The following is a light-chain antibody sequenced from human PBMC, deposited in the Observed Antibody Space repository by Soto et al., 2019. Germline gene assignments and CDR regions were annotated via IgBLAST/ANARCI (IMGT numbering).Light chain of an antibody. Sequence: DIVMTQSPATRSVSPGERASLSCMASQSVASNLAWYQQRPGQAPRLLIYGASTRATGVPARFSGSGSGTEFTLTISSLQSEDFAVYYCHHYNNWPHTFGGGTKVEIK. J-gene: IGKJ4*01. CDR2: GAS. V-gene: IGKV3-15*01. CDR1: QSVASN. CDR3: HHYNNWPHT.